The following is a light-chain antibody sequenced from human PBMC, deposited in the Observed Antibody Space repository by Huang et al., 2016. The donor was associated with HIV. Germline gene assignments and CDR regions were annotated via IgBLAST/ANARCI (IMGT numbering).Light chain of an antibody. CDR1: QSVGTY. J-gene: IGKJ5*01. CDR3: QQSFGALSS. CDR2: SAS. Sequence: IQMTQSPTSLSASVGDRVFISCRTSQSVGTYLNWYQQKPGKAPKLLISSASTLHTGVPSRFSGGGSGTVFTLAIRRLQLDDFATYFCQQSFGALSSFGPGTLL. V-gene: IGKV1-39*01.